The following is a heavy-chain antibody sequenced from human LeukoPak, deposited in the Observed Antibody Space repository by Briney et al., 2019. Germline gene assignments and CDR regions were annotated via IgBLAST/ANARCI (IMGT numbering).Heavy chain of an antibody. CDR1: GFTFSNAW. D-gene: IGHD2-8*01. CDR2: IKSKTDGGTT. CDR3: ARHKRAQNYESRGSCTNGLCPLDYYYYYYYMDV. J-gene: IGHJ6*03. Sequence: PGGSLRLSCAASGFTFSNAWMSWVRQAPGKGLEWVGRIKSKTDGGTTDYAAPVKGRFTISRDDSKNTLYLQMNSLKTEDTAVYYCARHKRAQNYESRGSCTNGLCPLDYYYYYYYMDVWGKGTTVTVSS. V-gene: IGHV3-15*01.